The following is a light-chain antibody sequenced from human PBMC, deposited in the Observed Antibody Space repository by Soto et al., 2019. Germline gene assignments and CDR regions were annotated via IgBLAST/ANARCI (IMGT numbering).Light chain of an antibody. J-gene: IGKJ1*01. CDR1: QSRPHSNGNPY. V-gene: IGKV2-28*01. CDR3: MQGGPGPWT. CDR2: LSF. Sequence: DVVMTPSPLFLPVTPGEPPSISCRSSQSRPHSNGNPYLGWYLQKLGQSPQLLIYLSFNRASGVPDRFSGSGTGSDFTLKISRVESEDVGVYYGMQGGPGPWTFGLGTKVDIK.